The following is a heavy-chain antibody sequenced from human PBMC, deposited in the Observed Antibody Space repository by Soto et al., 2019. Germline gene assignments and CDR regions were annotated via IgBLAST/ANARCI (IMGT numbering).Heavy chain of an antibody. Sequence: SETLSLTCTVSGGSISSYYLSWIRQPPGKGLEWIGYIYDSGSTKYNPSLKSRVTMSVDTTNNQFYLKLTYVTAADTAVYYCAREDYFDSGGFPIWGQGTLVTVSS. CDR3: AREDYFDSGGFPI. J-gene: IGHJ4*02. CDR2: IYDSGST. CDR1: GGSISSYY. V-gene: IGHV4-59*01. D-gene: IGHD3-22*01.